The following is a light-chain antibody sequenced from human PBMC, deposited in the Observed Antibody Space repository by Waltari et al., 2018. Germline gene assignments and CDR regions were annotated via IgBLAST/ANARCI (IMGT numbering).Light chain of an antibody. V-gene: IGKV2-30*02. J-gene: IGKJ1*01. CDR3: VQGTHWPT. CDR2: EVS. Sequence: DVVMIQSPLSLSVTPGQPASISCRSSQSLLHRDGKTYLSWLHQRPGQPPRRLIYEVSNRGSGVPDRFSGSGAGTDFTLKISRVEAEDVGIYYCVQGTHWPTSGQGTKVEIK. CDR1: QSLLHRDGKTY.